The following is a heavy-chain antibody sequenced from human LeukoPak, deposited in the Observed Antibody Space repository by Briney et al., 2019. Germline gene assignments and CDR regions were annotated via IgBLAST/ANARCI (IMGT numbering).Heavy chain of an antibody. D-gene: IGHD2-15*01. V-gene: IGHV4-38-2*02. CDR2: VYHSGST. J-gene: IGHJ6*03. CDR3: ARDCPAYCNGGSCYYYYYMDV. CDR1: GYSISSDYY. Sequence: PSETLSLTCSVSGYSISSDYYWGWIRQPPGKGLEWIASVYHSGSTYYNPSLKSRVTISVDTSENHFSLNLSSVTAADTAVYYCARDCPAYCNGGSCYYYYYMDVWGKGTTVTVSS.